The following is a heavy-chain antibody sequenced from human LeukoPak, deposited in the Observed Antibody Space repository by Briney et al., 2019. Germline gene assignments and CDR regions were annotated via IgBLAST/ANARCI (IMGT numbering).Heavy chain of an antibody. CDR3: ARDGRYSNDAFDI. CDR1: GGTFSSYA. CDR2: IIPIFGTA. Sequence: GASVKVSCKASGGTFSSYAISWVRQAPGQGLEWMGGIIPIFGTANYAQKFQGRVTITADKSTSTAYMELSSLRSEDTAVYYCARDGRYSNDAFDIWGQGTMVTVSS. J-gene: IGHJ3*02. V-gene: IGHV1-69*06. D-gene: IGHD4-11*01.